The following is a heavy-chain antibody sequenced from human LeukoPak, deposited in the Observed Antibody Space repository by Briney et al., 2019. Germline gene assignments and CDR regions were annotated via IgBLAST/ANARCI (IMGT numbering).Heavy chain of an antibody. J-gene: IGHJ4*02. Sequence: GGSLRLSCAASGFTFSSYEMNWVRQAPGKGLEWVSYISSSGSTIYYADSVKGRFTISRDNAKNSLYLQMNSLRAEDTAVYYCARGPGVTHPDDYWGQGTLVTVSS. CDR2: ISSSGSTI. CDR3: ARGPGVTHPDDY. V-gene: IGHV3-48*03. CDR1: GFTFSSYE. D-gene: IGHD1-14*01.